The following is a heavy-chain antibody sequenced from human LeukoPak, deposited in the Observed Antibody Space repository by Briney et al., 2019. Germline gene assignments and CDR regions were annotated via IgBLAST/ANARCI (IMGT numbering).Heavy chain of an antibody. CDR1: GFAFSTYW. Sequence: QPGGSLRLSCAASGFAFSTYWMIWVRQAPGKGLEWVASIGKDGSEKSYVDSVKGRFTISRDNARNSLYLQMSSLRVEDTAVYYCARDIVYLQLQNWGQGTLVTVSS. D-gene: IGHD1-1*01. CDR3: ARDIVYLQLQN. J-gene: IGHJ4*02. CDR2: IGKDGSEK. V-gene: IGHV3-7*01.